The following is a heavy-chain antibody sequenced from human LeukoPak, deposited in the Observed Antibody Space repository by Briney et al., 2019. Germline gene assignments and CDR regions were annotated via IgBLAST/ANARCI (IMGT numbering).Heavy chain of an antibody. CDR3: ARARCSSTSCYVWFDP. V-gene: IGHV4-59*01. Sequence: SETLSLTCTVSGGSISNYYWSWIRQPPGKGLEWIGYIYYSGSTNYNPSLKSRVTISVDTSKNQFSLKLSSVTAADTAVYYCARARCSSTSCYVWFDPWGQGTLVTVSS. CDR2: IYYSGST. CDR1: GGSISNYY. D-gene: IGHD2-2*01. J-gene: IGHJ5*02.